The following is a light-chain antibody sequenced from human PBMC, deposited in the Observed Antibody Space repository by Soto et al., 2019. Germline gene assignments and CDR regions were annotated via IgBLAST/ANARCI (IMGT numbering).Light chain of an antibody. CDR2: DDA. CDR1: NIGGKS. CDR3: QMWDSSSDLLYV. J-gene: IGLJ1*01. V-gene: IGLV3-21*02. Sequence: SYELTQPSSVSVAPGQTARITCGGNNIGGKSVHWYQQKPGQAPVLVVYDDADRPSGIPERFSGSKSGNTATLTISRVEAGDEADYYCQMWDSSSDLLYVFGTGTKLTVL.